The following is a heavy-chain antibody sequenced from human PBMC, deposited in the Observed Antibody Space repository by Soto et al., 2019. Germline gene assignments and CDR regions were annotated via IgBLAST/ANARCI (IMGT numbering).Heavy chain of an antibody. D-gene: IGHD3-10*01. CDR1: GFSLTTSGVG. CDR2: IYWDDDK. Sequence: QITLKESGPTLVKPTQTLTLTCTFSGFSLTTSGVGVGWIRQPPGKALEWLARIYWDDDKRYSPSLKNRLTITKDTSRNQVVLTLIDLDPVDTATYYCAHKSLVPFGMDVWGQGTTVTVAS. J-gene: IGHJ6*02. V-gene: IGHV2-5*02. CDR3: AHKSLVPFGMDV.